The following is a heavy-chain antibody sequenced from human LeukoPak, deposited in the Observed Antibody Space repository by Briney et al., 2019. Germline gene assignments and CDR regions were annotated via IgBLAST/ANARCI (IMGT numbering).Heavy chain of an antibody. CDR1: GYTFTGYY. CDR3: ARTAYPSSSWFDP. CDR2: IHPNSGGT. J-gene: IGHJ5*02. Sequence: ASVKVSCKASGYTFTGYYMHWVRQAPGQGLEWMGWIHPNSGGTNFAQSFQGRVTLTRDTSITTAYMDLRNLRSNDTAVYFCARTAYPSSSWFDPWGQGTLVTVSS. D-gene: IGHD6-6*01. V-gene: IGHV1-2*02.